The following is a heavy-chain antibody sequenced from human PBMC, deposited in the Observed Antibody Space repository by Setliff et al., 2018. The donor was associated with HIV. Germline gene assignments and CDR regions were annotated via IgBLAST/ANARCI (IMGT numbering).Heavy chain of an antibody. CDR3: ARGPRYGSGNYYYYYYYMDV. D-gene: IGHD3-10*01. Sequence: PSETLSLTCAVSGGSISTINWWNWVRQPPGKGLDWIGEIYHTGSTHYHPSLKSRVTISVDTSKNQFSLKLSSVTAADTAVYYCARGPRYGSGNYYYYYYYMDVWGKGTTVTVSS. CDR1: GGSISTINW. V-gene: IGHV4-4*02. J-gene: IGHJ6*03. CDR2: IYHTGST.